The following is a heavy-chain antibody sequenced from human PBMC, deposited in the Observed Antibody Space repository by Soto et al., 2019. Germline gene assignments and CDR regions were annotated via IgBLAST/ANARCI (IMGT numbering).Heavy chain of an antibody. CDR3: ARERGRLEGATYHYYCGVVV. CDR2: ISDSGTT. J-gene: IGHJ6*02. CDR1: GASINSGGYF. Sequence: QVQLQESGPRLVKPSQTLSLTCAVSGASINSGGYFWSWIRQHPGKGLEWIRYISDSGTTYYNPCLKSRVTISTDTSNNQLSLEVASVSAPDSAKYYCARERGRLEGATYHYYCGVVVWGHGPTVTVSS. V-gene: IGHV4-31*11. D-gene: IGHD1-26*01.